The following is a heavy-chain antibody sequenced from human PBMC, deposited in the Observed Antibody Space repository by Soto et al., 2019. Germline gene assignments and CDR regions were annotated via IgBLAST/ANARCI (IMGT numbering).Heavy chain of an antibody. CDR1: GFTFSSYA. J-gene: IGHJ4*02. Sequence: GGSLRLSCAASGFTFSSYAMSWVRQAPGKGLEWVSAISGSGGSTYYADSVKGRFTISRDNSKNTLYLQMNSLRAEDTAVYYCAKTLNYYGSGSYYNYFDYWGQGTLVTVSS. CDR3: AKTLNYYGSGSYYNYFDY. D-gene: IGHD3-10*01. CDR2: ISGSGGST. V-gene: IGHV3-23*01.